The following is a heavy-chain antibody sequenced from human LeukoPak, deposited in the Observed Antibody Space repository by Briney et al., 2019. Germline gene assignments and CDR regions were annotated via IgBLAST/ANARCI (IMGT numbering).Heavy chain of an antibody. CDR2: INHSGST. D-gene: IGHD3-22*01. V-gene: IGHV4-34*01. CDR3: ALRASGYYLTIDY. CDR1: GGSFSGYY. J-gene: IGHJ4*02. Sequence: SETLSLTCAIYGGSFSGYYWSWIRQPPGKGLEWIGEINHSGSTNYNPSLKSRVTISVDTSKNQFSLKLTSVTAADTAVYYCALRASGYYLTIDYWGQGTLVTVSS.